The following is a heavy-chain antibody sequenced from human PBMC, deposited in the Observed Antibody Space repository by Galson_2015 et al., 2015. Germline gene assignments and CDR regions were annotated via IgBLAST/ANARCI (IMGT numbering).Heavy chain of an antibody. Sequence: SLRLSCAASEFTFSSYYMSWVRQAPGKGLEWVSSISSTTTYIYYAASVKGRFTISRDNAKNSLYLQMNCLGAEDTAVYYCARQILDYDFWSGYYPTNFDYWGQGTLVTVSS. D-gene: IGHD3-3*01. J-gene: IGHJ4*02. CDR3: ARQILDYDFWSGYYPTNFDY. V-gene: IGHV3-21*01. CDR2: ISSTTTYI. CDR1: EFTFSSYY.